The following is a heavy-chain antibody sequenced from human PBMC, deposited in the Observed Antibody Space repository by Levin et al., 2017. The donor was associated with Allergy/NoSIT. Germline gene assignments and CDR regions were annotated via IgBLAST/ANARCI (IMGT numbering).Heavy chain of an antibody. CDR3: ATVEGLFCSGVSCSYSFHY. D-gene: IGHD3-9*01. J-gene: IGHJ4*02. CDR1: GGSISTDNW. Sequence: KSSETLSLTCAVSGGSISTDNWWSWIRQPPGKGLEWIGEIYRSGDTNHNPSLRSRVTMSVDKSTNHFSLKLSSVTAADTAVYYCATVEGLFCSGVSCSYSFHYWGQGALVTVSS. V-gene: IGHV4-4*02. CDR2: IYRSGDT.